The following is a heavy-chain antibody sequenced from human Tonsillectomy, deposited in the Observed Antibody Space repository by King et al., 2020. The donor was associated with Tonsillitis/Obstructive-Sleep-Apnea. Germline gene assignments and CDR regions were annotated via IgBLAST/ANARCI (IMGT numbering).Heavy chain of an antibody. CDR1: GFTFSGSA. D-gene: IGHD3-22*01. CDR3: TRLGYYDSSGYYYGSPAVYFDY. J-gene: IGHJ4*02. Sequence: VQLVESGGGLVQPGGSLKLYCAASGFTFSGSAMHWVRQASGKGLEWVGRIRSKANSYATAYAASVKGRFTISRDDSKNTAYLQMNSLKTEDTAVYYCTRLGYYDSSGYYYGSPAVYFDYWGQGTLVTVSS. CDR2: IRSKANSYAT. V-gene: IGHV3-73*01.